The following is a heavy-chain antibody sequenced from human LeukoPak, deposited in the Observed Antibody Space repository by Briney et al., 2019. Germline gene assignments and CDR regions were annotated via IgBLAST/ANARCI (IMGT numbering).Heavy chain of an antibody. Sequence: GRSLRLSCAASGFTFSSYAMHWVRQAPGKGLEWVAVISYDGSNKYYADSVKGRFTISRDNSKNTLYLQMNSLRAEDTAVYYCARDFGRSPYYFDYWGQGTLVTVSS. D-gene: IGHD3-10*01. J-gene: IGHJ4*02. CDR2: ISYDGSNK. CDR3: ARDFGRSPYYFDY. CDR1: GFTFSSYA. V-gene: IGHV3-30*04.